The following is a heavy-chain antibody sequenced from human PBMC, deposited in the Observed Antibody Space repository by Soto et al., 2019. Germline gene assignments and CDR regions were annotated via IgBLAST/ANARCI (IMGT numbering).Heavy chain of an antibody. CDR1: GGSFIGYY. D-gene: IGHD6-25*01. CDR3: ARGSRVKIPAASGRDYYYHGLDV. CDR2: INHRGST. V-gene: IGHV4-34*01. Sequence: SETLSLTCAVYGGSFIGYYWSWIRQPPGKGLEWIGEINHRGSTNYNPSLKRRVTISVDTSKNQFSLKLNSVTAADTAVYYCARGSRVKIPAASGRDYYYHGLDVWGQGTAVT. J-gene: IGHJ6*02.